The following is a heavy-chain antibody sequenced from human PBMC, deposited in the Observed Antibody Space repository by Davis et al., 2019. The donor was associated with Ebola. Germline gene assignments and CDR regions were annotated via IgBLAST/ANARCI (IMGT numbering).Heavy chain of an antibody. CDR2: IYDSGST. D-gene: IGHD4-17*01. CDR3: ARDLYGDLGERYYYYGMDV. CDR1: GFPFRHHY. J-gene: IGHJ6*02. Sequence: ESLMLHCPAPGFPFRHHYMTWHRQDPGKGLEWNGHIYDSGSTKYNPSLESRVTISVDTSKNQFSLKLSSVTAADTAVYYCARDLYGDLGERYYYYGMDVSGQGTTVTVSS. V-gene: IGHV4-59*11.